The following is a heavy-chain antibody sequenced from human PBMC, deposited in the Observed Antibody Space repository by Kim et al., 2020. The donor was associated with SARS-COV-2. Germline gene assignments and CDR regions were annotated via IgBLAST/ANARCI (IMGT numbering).Heavy chain of an antibody. Sequence: GGSLRLSCAASELTVSSNYMSWVRQAPGKGLEWVSIIYIGGSTYYADSVKGRFTISRDNSENTLHLEMNSLRAEDTAVYYCARSPRGSYRYLDYWGQGALVTVSS. J-gene: IGHJ4*02. D-gene: IGHD3-16*02. V-gene: IGHV3-53*01. CDR3: ARSPRGSYRYLDY. CDR1: ELTVSSNY. CDR2: IYIGGST.